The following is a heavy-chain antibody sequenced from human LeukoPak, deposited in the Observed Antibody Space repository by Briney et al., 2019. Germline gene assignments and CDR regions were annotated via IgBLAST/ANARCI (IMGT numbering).Heavy chain of an antibody. V-gene: IGHV3-7*01. D-gene: IGHD3-3*01. CDR2: INEDGGAK. Sequence: GGSLRRSCAASGFTFSRYWMSWVRQAPGKGLGWVANINEDGGAKDDVDSVKGRFTIARDNAKNSQYLHMNSLRVEDTPVYYCAKVYDFWSGYPDYWGQGTLVTVSS. J-gene: IGHJ4*02. CDR3: AKVYDFWSGYPDY. CDR1: GFTFSRYW.